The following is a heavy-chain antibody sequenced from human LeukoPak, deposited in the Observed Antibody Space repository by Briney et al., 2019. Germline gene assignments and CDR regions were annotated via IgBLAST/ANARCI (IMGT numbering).Heavy chain of an antibody. V-gene: IGHV1-2*02. D-gene: IGHD3-10*01. Sequence: ASVKVSCKASGYSFADYYMHWVRQAPGQGLEWMGWIIPNSGGTRSAQKFQGRVTMTRDTSISTAYMELSSLRYDDTAVYYCATNILVRDIINWFDPWGQGTLVTVSS. CDR2: IIPNSGGT. J-gene: IGHJ5*02. CDR3: ATNILVRDIINWFDP. CDR1: GYSFADYY.